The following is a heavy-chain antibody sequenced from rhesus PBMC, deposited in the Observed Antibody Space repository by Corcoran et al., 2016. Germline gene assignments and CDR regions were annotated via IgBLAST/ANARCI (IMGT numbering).Heavy chain of an antibody. D-gene: IGHD4-29*01. CDR2: IYGISGST. J-gene: IGHJ5-2*02. V-gene: IGHV4-147*01. CDR1: GGSISSYY. CDR3: ARDQWTVAADNSFDV. Sequence: QVQLQESGPGLVKPSETLSLTCAVSGGSISSYYWSWIRQPPGKGLEWIGRIYGISGSTSYNPSLTSRVTTSTDTSKNQFSLKLTSVTAADTAVYYCARDQWTVAADNSFDVWGRGVLVTVSS.